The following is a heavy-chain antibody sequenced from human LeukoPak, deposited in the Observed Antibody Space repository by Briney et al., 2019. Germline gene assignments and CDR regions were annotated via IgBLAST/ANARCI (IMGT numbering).Heavy chain of an antibody. V-gene: IGHV1-2*02. CDR2: INPNSGGT. CDR1: GYTFTGYY. J-gene: IGHJ5*02. Sequence: ASVKVSRKASGYTFTGYYMHWVRQAPGQGLEWMGWINPNSGGTKYAQKFQGRVTMTRDTSISTAYMELSRLRSDDTAVYYCARDPFWSGYYKGVGFDPWGQGTLVTVSS. CDR3: ARDPFWSGYYKGVGFDP. D-gene: IGHD3-3*01.